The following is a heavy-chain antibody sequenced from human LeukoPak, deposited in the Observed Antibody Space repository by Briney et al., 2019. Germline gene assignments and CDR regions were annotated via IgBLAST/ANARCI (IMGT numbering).Heavy chain of an antibody. CDR1: GFTFSSYW. Sequence: GGSLRLSCAASGFTFSSYWMHWVRQAPGKGLVWVSRINDDGSTTNYADSVKGRFTISRGNAKNTLYLQMNSLRAEDTAVYYCARGGWQGNWFDPWGQGTLVTVSS. J-gene: IGHJ5*02. CDR2: INDDGSTT. D-gene: IGHD6-19*01. CDR3: ARGGWQGNWFDP. V-gene: IGHV3-74*01.